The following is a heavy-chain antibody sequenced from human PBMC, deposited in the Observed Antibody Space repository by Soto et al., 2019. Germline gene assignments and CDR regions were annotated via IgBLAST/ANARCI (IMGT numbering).Heavy chain of an antibody. D-gene: IGHD1-26*01. CDR1: GFVVDRTY. CDR2: IYSGGGT. CDR3: ARGGVQDAFDI. V-gene: IGHV3-53*01. J-gene: IGHJ3*02. Sequence: GGSLRLSCAASGFVVDRTYMTWVRQAPGKGLEWVSVIYSGGGTYYADSVEGRFTISRDTSKNTLHLQMNDLRAEDTALYYCARGGVQDAFDIWGQGTMVTVSS.